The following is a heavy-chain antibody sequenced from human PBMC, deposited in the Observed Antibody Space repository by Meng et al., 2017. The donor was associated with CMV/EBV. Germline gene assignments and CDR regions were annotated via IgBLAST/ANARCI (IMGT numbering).Heavy chain of an antibody. D-gene: IGHD6-13*01. V-gene: IGHV1-69*04. Sequence: SVNVSCKASGGTVSSYTISWVRQAPGQGLEWMGRIIPVVGIANYAQKFQGRVTITADKPRSTAYMELSSLRSDDTAVYYCARDRVYSSTWLGSPETDYFHNGLDVWGQGTAVTVSS. CDR1: GGTVSSYT. CDR2: IIPVVGIA. J-gene: IGHJ6*02. CDR3: ARDRVYSSTWLGSPETDYFHNGLDV.